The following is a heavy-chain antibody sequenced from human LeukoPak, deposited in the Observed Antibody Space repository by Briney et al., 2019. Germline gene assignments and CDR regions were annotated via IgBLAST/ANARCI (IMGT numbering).Heavy chain of an antibody. J-gene: IGHJ4*02. CDR2: MKQDGSDK. V-gene: IGHV3-7*05. CDR3: ARDVGGSLDY. Sequence: GGSLRLSCAGSGFTFNSYWMAWVRQAPGKGLEWVANMKQDGSDKNYVDSVKGRFTISRDNAKNSLYLQMDSLRAEDTAVYYCARDVGGSLDYWGQGTLVTVYS. D-gene: IGHD1-26*01. CDR1: GFTFNSYW.